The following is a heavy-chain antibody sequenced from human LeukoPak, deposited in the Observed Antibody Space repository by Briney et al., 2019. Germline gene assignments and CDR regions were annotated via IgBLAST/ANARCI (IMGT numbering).Heavy chain of an antibody. D-gene: IGHD1-26*01. Sequence: ASETLSLTCTVSGGSISSYYWSWIRQPPGKGLEWIGYIYYSGSTNYNPSLKSRVTISVDTSKNQFSLKLSSVTAADTAVYYCARVPLGRDYYYGMDVWGQGTTVTVSS. CDR3: ARVPLGRDYYYGMDV. V-gene: IGHV4-59*01. J-gene: IGHJ6*02. CDR2: IYYSGST. CDR1: GGSISSYY.